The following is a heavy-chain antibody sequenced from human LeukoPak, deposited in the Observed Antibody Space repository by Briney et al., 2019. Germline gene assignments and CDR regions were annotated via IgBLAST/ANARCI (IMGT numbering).Heavy chain of an antibody. CDR1: GGSNSSSSYY. CDR2: IYYSGST. CDR3: ARARLTTVTTEFDY. V-gene: IGHV4-39*01. Sequence: SETLALTCTVSGGSNSSSSYYWGWIRQPPGKGLEWIVSIYYSGSTYYNPSLKSRVTISVDTSKNQFSLKLSSVTAADTAVYYCARARLTTVTTEFDYWGQGTLVTVSS. J-gene: IGHJ4*02. D-gene: IGHD4-17*01.